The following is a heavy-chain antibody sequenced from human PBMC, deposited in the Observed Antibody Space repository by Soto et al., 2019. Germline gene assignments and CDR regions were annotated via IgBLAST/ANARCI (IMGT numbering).Heavy chain of an antibody. J-gene: IGHJ4*02. Sequence: LRLSCAASGFTFSSYAMSWVRQAPGKGLEWVSAISGSGGSTYYADSVKGRFTISRDNSKNTLYLQMNSLRAEDTAVYYCAKEYYYDSSGYPGFDYWGQGTLVTVSS. CDR2: ISGSGGST. V-gene: IGHV3-23*01. D-gene: IGHD3-22*01. CDR3: AKEYYYDSSGYPGFDY. CDR1: GFTFSSYA.